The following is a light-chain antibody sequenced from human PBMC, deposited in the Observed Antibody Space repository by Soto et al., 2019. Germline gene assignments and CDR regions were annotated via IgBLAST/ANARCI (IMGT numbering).Light chain of an antibody. CDR2: DVS. V-gene: IGKV1-33*01. CDR3: QQFDSLPLT. Sequence: DIQMTQLPSSLSASVGDRVTITCRASQSICTYLTWFQQKPGKAPKLLIYDVSILETGVPSRFSGSGSGTHFTFSISSLQPEDIATYYCQQFDSLPLTFGGGTRVEIK. J-gene: IGKJ4*01. CDR1: QSICTY.